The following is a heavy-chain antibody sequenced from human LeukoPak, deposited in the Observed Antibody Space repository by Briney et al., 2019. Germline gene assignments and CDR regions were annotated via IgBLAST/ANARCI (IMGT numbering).Heavy chain of an antibody. D-gene: IGHD6-13*01. Sequence: SETLSLICAVYGVSFSGYYWSWIRQPPGKGLEWIGEINHSGSTNYNPSLKSRVTISVDTSKNQFSLKLSSVTAADTAVYYCARGVGSSSWYPHLYFGYWGQGTLVTVPS. CDR3: ARGVGSSSWYPHLYFGY. CDR2: INHSGST. V-gene: IGHV4-34*01. CDR1: GVSFSGYY. J-gene: IGHJ4*02.